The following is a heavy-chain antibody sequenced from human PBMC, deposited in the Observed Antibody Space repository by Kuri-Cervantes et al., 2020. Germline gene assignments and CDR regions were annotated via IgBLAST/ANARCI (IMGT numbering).Heavy chain of an antibody. D-gene: IGHD6-13*01. Sequence: SVKVSCKASGGTFSSYAISWVRQAPGQGLEWMGGIIPIFGTANYAQKFQGRVTITADESTSTAYMELSSLRSEDTAVYYCARGLYSSSWSTPYYYYGMDVWGQGPTVTVSS. J-gene: IGHJ6*02. CDR2: IIPIFGTA. CDR1: GGTFSSYA. CDR3: ARGLYSSSWSTPYYYYGMDV. V-gene: IGHV1-69*13.